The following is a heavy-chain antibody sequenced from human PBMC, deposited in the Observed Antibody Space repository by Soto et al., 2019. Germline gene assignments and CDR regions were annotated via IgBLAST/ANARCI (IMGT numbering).Heavy chain of an antibody. J-gene: IGHJ6*02. Sequence: PSETLSLTCTVSGGSINSYYWSWIRQPPGKGLEWIGYIYHGGSTNYNPSLKSRVTISADTSKNQLSLKLSFVTAADTAMYYCARHYCKEGSCYRPGMDVWGQGTTVTVSS. D-gene: IGHD2-15*01. CDR2: IYHGGST. CDR1: GGSINSYY. CDR3: ARHYCKEGSCYRPGMDV. V-gene: IGHV4-59*08.